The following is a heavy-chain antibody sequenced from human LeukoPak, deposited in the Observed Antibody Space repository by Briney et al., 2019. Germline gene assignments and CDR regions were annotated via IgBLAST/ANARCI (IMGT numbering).Heavy chain of an antibody. CDR1: GFTFSSYS. Sequence: GGSLRLSCAASGFTFSSYSMNWVRQAPGKGLEWVSYISSSSSTIYYADSVKGRFTISRDNAKNSLYLQMNSLRAGDTAVYYCARALGYCSGGSCYSTYYYYYGMDVWGQGTTVTVSS. CDR3: ARALGYCSGGSCYSTYYYYYGMDV. CDR2: ISSSSSTI. V-gene: IGHV3-48*01. J-gene: IGHJ6*02. D-gene: IGHD2-15*01.